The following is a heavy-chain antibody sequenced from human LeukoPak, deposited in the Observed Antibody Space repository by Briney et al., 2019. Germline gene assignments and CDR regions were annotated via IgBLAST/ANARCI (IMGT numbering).Heavy chain of an antibody. Sequence: PGGSLRLSCAASGFTFSSYAMSWVRQAPGKGLEWVSAISGSGGSTYYADSVKGRFTISRDNSKNTLYLQMNSLRAEDTAVYYCAKVPPIVVVITHYFDYWGQGTLVTVSS. CDR1: GFTFSSYA. J-gene: IGHJ4*02. D-gene: IGHD3-22*01. V-gene: IGHV3-23*01. CDR3: AKVPPIVVVITHYFDY. CDR2: ISGSGGST.